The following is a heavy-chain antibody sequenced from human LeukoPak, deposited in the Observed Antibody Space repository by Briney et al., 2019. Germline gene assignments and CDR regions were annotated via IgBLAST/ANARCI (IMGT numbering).Heavy chain of an antibody. CDR2: ISYDGSNK. J-gene: IGHJ4*02. CDR3: AKDGTIPLYSYGPYFDY. Sequence: GGSLRLSCAASGFTFSSYGMHWVRQAPGKGLEWVAVISYDGSNKYYADSVKGRFTISRDNSKNTLYLQMNSLRAEDTAVYYCAKDGTIPLYSYGPYFDYWGQGTLVTVSS. D-gene: IGHD5-18*01. CDR1: GFTFSSYG. V-gene: IGHV3-30*18.